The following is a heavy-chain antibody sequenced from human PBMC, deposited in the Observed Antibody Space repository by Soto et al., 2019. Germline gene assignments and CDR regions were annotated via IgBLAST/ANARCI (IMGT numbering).Heavy chain of an antibody. D-gene: IGHD3-10*01. CDR2: IYSGGST. V-gene: IGHV3-66*01. CDR1: GFTLSSKY. CDR3: ARSNYYGPGSYYYYGMDV. J-gene: IGHJ6*02. Sequence: PGGSLRLSCAASGFTLSSKYMSWVRQAPEKGLEWVSVIYSGGSTYYADSLKGRFTISRDNSKNTLYLQMNSLRADDTAVFYCARSNYYGPGSYYYYGMDVWGQGTTVTVSS.